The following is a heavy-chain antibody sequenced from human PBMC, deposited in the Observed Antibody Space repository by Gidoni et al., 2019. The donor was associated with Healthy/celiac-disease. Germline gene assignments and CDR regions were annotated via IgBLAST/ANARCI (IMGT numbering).Heavy chain of an antibody. D-gene: IGHD4-17*01. J-gene: IGHJ5*02. CDR1: GGSISSYY. CDR3: ARVDDYGWFDP. V-gene: IGHV4-59*01. CDR2: IYYSGRT. Sequence: QMQLQASGPGLAKPSETLSLTCTVSGGSISSYYWSWIRQPPGKGLEWIGYIYYSGRTNYNPSLKSRVTIAVDTSKNQFSLKLSSVTAADTAVYYYARVDDYGWFDPWGQGTLVTVSS.